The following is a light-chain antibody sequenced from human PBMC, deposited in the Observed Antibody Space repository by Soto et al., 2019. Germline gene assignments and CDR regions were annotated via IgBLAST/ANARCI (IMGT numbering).Light chain of an antibody. Sequence: EIVMTQSPATLSVSPGERATLSCRASQSVSSYLAWYQQKPGQAPRLLISGASSRAADIPDRFSGSGSGTDFTLTINRLEPEDFAVYYCQQYDSSPRTFGQGTKVDIK. CDR2: GAS. CDR1: QSVSSY. CDR3: QQYDSSPRT. V-gene: IGKV3-20*01. J-gene: IGKJ1*01.